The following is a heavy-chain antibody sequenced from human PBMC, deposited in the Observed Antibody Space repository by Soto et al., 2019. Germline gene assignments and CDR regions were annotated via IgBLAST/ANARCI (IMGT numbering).Heavy chain of an antibody. Sequence: ASVKVSCKASGYTFTSYYMHWVRQAPGQGLEWMGIINPSGGSTSYAQKFQGRVTMTRDTSTSTVYMELSSLRSEDTAVYYCARGGIFVVVPAANRGAFDIWGQGTMVTVSS. CDR2: INPSGGST. J-gene: IGHJ3*02. D-gene: IGHD2-2*01. V-gene: IGHV1-46*03. CDR1: GYTFTSYY. CDR3: ARGGIFVVVPAANRGAFDI.